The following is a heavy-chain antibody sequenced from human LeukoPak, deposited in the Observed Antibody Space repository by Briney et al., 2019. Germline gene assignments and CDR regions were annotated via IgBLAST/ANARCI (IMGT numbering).Heavy chain of an antibody. D-gene: IGHD6-19*01. Sequence: PSETLSLTCSVSGYSISNAYYWGWIRQPPGKGLEWIGSIYYSGSIFYNPSLKSRVTISIDTSKNHFSLKLSSVTAADTAVYYCARVRYSSGWYLFDPWGQGTLVTVSS. CDR3: ARVRYSSGWYLFDP. J-gene: IGHJ5*02. CDR2: IYYSGSI. V-gene: IGHV4-38-2*02. CDR1: GYSISNAYY.